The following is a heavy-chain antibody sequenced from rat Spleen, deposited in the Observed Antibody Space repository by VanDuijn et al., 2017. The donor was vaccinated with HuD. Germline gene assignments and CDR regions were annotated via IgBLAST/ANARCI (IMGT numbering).Heavy chain of an antibody. CDR1: GFSLTSYT. V-gene: IGHV2-6*01. Sequence: QVQLKESGPGLVQPAQTLSLTCTVSGFSLTSYTVSWVRQSPGKGLEWIGAILSGGTSYYNPALKSRLSISRDTSKSQVFLKMNILQTEDTAMYFCARGWERFAYWGQGTLVTVSS. CDR2: ILSGGTS. J-gene: IGHJ3*01. CDR3: ARGWERFAY. D-gene: IGHD5-1*01.